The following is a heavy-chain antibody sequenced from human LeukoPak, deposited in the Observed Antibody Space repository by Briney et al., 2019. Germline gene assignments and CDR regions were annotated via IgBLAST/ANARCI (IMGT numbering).Heavy chain of an antibody. D-gene: IGHD3-3*01. CDR3: ARYHYDFWSGYYYMDV. J-gene: IGHJ6*03. Sequence: ASVKVSCKASGGTFSSYAISWVRQAPGQGLEWMGGIIPIFGTANYAQKFQGRVTITTDESTSTAYMELSSLRSEDTAVYYCARYHYDFWSGYYYMDVWGKGTTVTVSS. CDR1: GGTFSSYA. V-gene: IGHV1-69*05. CDR2: IIPIFGTA.